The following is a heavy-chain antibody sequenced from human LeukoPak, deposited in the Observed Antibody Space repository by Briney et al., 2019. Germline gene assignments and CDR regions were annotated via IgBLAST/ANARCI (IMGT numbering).Heavy chain of an antibody. CDR2: FSGSGGST. Sequence: PGGSLRLSCAASGFTFSIYAMSWVRQAPGKGLEWVSTFSGSGGSTYYADSVKGRFTISRDKSKNTLYLQMNSLRAEDTAVYYCAKPMSFGGVTGNFDYWGQGTLVTVSS. J-gene: IGHJ4*02. CDR3: AKPMSFGGVTGNFDY. D-gene: IGHD3-16*01. V-gene: IGHV3-23*01. CDR1: GFTFSIYA.